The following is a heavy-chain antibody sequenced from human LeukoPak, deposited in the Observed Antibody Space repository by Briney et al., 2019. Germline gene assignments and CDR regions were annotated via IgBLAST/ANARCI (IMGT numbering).Heavy chain of an antibody. CDR2: ISSSGSTI. CDR1: GFTFSNSA. V-gene: IGHV3-48*03. J-gene: IGHJ4*02. CDR3: ARVWAAADDY. Sequence: GGSLRLSCTASGFTFSNSAMNWVRQAPGKGLEWISYISSSGSTIYYADSVKGRFTISRDNAKNSLYLQMNSLRAEDTAVYYCARVWAAADDYWGQGTLVTVSS. D-gene: IGHD6-13*01.